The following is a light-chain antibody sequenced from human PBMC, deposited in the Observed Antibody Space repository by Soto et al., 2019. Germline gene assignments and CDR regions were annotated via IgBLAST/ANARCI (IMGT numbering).Light chain of an antibody. CDR3: QQYNIYPWT. J-gene: IGKJ1*01. Sequence: DIQMTQSPSTLSASVGDRVTLTCRASQSISSWLAWFQQKPGKAPKLLIYKASSLESGVPSRFSGSGSGTDFTLTISSLQPDDFATYYCQQYNIYPWTVGQGTKVDSK. V-gene: IGKV1-5*03. CDR1: QSISSW. CDR2: KAS.